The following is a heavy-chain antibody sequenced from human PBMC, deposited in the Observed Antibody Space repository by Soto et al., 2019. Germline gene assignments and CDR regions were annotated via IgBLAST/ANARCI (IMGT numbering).Heavy chain of an antibody. CDR3: ARDGITIFGVASTNWFDP. V-gene: IGHV3-11*01. CDR1: GFTFSDYY. CDR2: ISSSGSTI. D-gene: IGHD3-3*01. J-gene: IGHJ5*02. Sequence: QVQLVESGGGLVKPGGSLRLSCAASGFTFSDYYMSWIRQAPGKGLEWVSYISSSGSTIYYADSVKGRFTISRDNAKNELYLQMNSLRAEATAVYYCARDGITIFGVASTNWFDPWGQGTLVTVA.